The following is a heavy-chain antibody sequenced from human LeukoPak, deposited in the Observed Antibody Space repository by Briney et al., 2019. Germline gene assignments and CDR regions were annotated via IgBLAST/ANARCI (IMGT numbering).Heavy chain of an antibody. J-gene: IGHJ3*02. CDR2: IYHSGST. CDR1: GGSISSSNW. Sequence: PSETLSLTCAVSGGSISSSNWWSWVRQPPGKGLEWIGEIYHSGSTNYNPSLKSRVTISVDKSKNQFSLKLSSVTAADTAVYYCARDQNPIAVASGAFDIWGQGTMDTVSS. V-gene: IGHV4-4*02. CDR3: ARDQNPIAVASGAFDI. D-gene: IGHD6-19*01.